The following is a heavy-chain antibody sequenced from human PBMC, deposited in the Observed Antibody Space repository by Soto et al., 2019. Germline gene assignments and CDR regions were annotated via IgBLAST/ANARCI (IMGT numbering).Heavy chain of an antibody. CDR3: AGGGRQWLVTSDFNC. Sequence: VQLVESGGGVVQPGRSLRLSCAASGFTFSDYAMHWVRQAPGKGLEWVAVVSHDGRNTHYADSVKGRFTISRDSSKNTGSLEVNSLRAEDTAVYYCAGGGRQWLVTSDFNCWGQGALVTVSS. CDR2: VSHDGRNT. V-gene: IGHV3-30*03. D-gene: IGHD6-19*01. CDR1: GFTFSDYA. J-gene: IGHJ4*02.